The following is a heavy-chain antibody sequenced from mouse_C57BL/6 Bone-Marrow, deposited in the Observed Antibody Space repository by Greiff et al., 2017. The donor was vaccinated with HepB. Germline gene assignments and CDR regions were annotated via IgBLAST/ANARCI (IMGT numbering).Heavy chain of an antibody. CDR2: INPGSGGT. J-gene: IGHJ3*01. V-gene: IGHV1-54*01. CDR3: ARGSIYYDYDGAY. CDR1: GYAFTNYL. D-gene: IGHD2-4*01. Sequence: VQVVESGAELVRPGTSVKVSCKASGYAFTNYLIEWVKQRPGQGLEWIGVINPGSGGTNYNEKFKGKATLTADKSSSTAYMQLSSLTSEDSAVYFCARGSIYYDYDGAYWGQGTLVTVSA.